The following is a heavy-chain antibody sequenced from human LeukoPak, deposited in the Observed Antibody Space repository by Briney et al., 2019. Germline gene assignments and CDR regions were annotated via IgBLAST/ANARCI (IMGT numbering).Heavy chain of an antibody. D-gene: IGHD1-26*01. V-gene: IGHV4-39*01. J-gene: IGHJ4*02. CDR2: ISSSGKA. CDR1: GGSITTSDFD. Sequence: SETLSLTCTVSGGSITTSDFDWAWIRQPTGQGFEWIATISSSGKAYYYPSLMSRVTISVDTSKHQFSLDVTSVTAADTGLFYCARFKGGTGFDYWGRGILVIVS. CDR3: ARFKGGTGFDY.